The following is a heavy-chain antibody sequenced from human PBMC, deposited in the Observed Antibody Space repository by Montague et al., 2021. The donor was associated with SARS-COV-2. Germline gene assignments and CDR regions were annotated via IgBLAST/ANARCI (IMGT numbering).Heavy chain of an antibody. CDR1: GFTFSSYA. V-gene: IGHV3-30-3*01. CDR3: ARDPFYYDILTGYIYPAYYYYGMDV. CDR2: ISYDGSNK. J-gene: IGHJ6*02. Sequence: SLRLSCAASGFTFSSYAMHWVRQAPGKGLEWVAVISYDGSNKYYADSVKGRFTISRDNSKNTLYLQVNSLRAEDTAVYYCARDPFYYDILTGYIYPAYYYYGMDVWGQGTTVTVSS. D-gene: IGHD3-9*01.